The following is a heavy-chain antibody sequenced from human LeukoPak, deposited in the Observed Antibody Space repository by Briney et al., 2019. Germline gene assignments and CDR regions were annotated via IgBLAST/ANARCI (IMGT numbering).Heavy chain of an antibody. CDR2: ISSSGSTI. CDR1: GFTLSRYE. Sequence: GGALRISCAASGFTLSRYEKNWVRQAPGEGGEGVSDISSSGSTIYYADSVKGRFTISRDNAKSSLYLQMNSLRAEDTAVYYCAREGYSSSSGGFDYWGQGTLVTVSS. V-gene: IGHV3-48*03. CDR3: AREGYSSSSGGFDY. J-gene: IGHJ4*02. D-gene: IGHD6-13*01.